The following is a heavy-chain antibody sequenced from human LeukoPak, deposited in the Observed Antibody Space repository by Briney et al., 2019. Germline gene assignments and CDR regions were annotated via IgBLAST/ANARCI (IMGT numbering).Heavy chain of an antibody. V-gene: IGHV3-73*01. D-gene: IGHD6-19*01. CDR2: IRSKTNSYAT. CDR3: AKDLSSAVQPPDY. Sequence: GGSLRLSCAASGFTFSGWAMHWVRQASGNGLEWLGRIRSKTNSYATVYAASVKVRFTISRDDSKNMAYLQMNSLKPEDTAVYYCAKDLSSAVQPPDYWGQGTLVTVSS. CDR1: GFTFSGWA. J-gene: IGHJ4*02.